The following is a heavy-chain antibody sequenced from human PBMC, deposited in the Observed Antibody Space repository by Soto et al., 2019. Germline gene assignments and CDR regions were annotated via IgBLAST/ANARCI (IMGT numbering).Heavy chain of an antibody. V-gene: IGHV3-64*01. CDR2: ISSNGVGT. CDR3: XXXXXXXXXXXXD. CDR1: GFTLSGYA. Sequence: GGSLRLSCAASGFTLSGYAMDWVRQAPGKGLEYVSGISSNGVGTYYANSVQGRFTISRDNSKNTVYLQMGSLRPEDMAVYYXXXXXXXXXXXXXDWGKGTTVTVPS. J-gene: IGHJ6*04.